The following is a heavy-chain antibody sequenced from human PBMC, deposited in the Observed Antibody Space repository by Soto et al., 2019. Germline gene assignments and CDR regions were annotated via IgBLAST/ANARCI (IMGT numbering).Heavy chain of an antibody. D-gene: IGHD6-19*01. Sequence: QVQLQESGPGLVKPSETLTLTCTVSGHSLSSGGYYWSWIRQHPGKGLEWVGYIYFTGTTLYNPSLKSRLAISVDTAKNQFSLKLTSVTAADSAVYYCARDWGSSGWPTWGQGVLVTVSS. CDR3: ARDWGSSGWPT. CDR1: GHSLSSGGYY. CDR2: IYFTGTT. V-gene: IGHV4-31*03. J-gene: IGHJ5*02.